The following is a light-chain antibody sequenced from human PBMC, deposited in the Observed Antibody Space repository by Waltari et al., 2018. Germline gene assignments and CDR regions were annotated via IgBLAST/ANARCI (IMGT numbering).Light chain of an antibody. CDR1: SPNIGNNA. V-gene: IGLV1-36*01. J-gene: IGLJ2*01. CDR3: AAWDDSLNVLV. CDR2: YDD. Sequence: QSVLTQPPSVSEAPRQRVTISCSGSSPNIGNNAVNWYQQLPGKAPKLLIYYDDLLPSGVSDRFSGSKSGTSASLAISGLQSEDEADYYCAAWDDSLNVLVFGGGTKLTVL.